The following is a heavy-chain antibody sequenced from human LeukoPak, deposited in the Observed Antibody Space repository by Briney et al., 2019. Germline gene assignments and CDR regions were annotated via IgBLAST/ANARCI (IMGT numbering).Heavy chain of an antibody. Sequence: GGSLRLSCAASGFTFSDYAMSWVRQAPRRGLEWLSTVTASGASTYYADSVKGRFTISRDNSKNTLYLQMNSLRADDAAVYYCANLHRPSENSPIRSWGQGTLVTVSS. V-gene: IGHV3-23*01. CDR2: VTASGAST. CDR1: GFTFSDYA. CDR3: ANLHRPSENSPIRS. D-gene: IGHD4-23*01. J-gene: IGHJ5*02.